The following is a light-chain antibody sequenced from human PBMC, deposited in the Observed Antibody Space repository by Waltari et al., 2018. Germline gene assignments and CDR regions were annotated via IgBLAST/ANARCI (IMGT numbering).Light chain of an antibody. J-gene: IGKJ2*03. V-gene: IGKV3-15*01. Sequence: TPPPATLSLSPGERATLSCWASRSVSSSLAWYQQKPGKAPRVLIYGASSRATGIPDRFSGSGSGTDFTLTISSLEPEDFAVYYCQQYSNWPYSFGQGTKVEIK. CDR2: GAS. CDR1: RSVSSS. CDR3: QQYSNWPYS.